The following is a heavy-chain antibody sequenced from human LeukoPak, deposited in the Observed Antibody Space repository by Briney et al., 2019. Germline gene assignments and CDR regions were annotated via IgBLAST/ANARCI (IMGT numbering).Heavy chain of an antibody. V-gene: IGHV3-21*01. CDR1: GFTFSTYG. J-gene: IGHJ3*02. CDR2: ISSSSSYI. CDR3: AREITRIAARPGGAFDI. Sequence: PGGSLRLSCVASGFTFSTYGMHWVRQAPGKGLEWVSSISSSSSYIYYADSVKGRFTISRDNAKNSLYLQMNSLRAEDTAVYYCAREITRIAARPGGAFDIWGQGTMVTVSS. D-gene: IGHD6-6*01.